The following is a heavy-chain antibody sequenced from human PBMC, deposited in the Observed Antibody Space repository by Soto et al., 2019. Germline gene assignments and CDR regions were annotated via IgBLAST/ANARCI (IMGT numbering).Heavy chain of an antibody. Sequence: PGGSLRLSCAASGFTFSSYWMSWVRQAPGKGLEWVANIKQDGSEKYYVDSVKGRFTISRDNAKNSLYLQMNSLRAEDTAVYYYASRVGHSPYYYYYYMDVWGKGTTVTVSS. CDR3: ASRVGHSPYYYYYYMDV. CDR1: GFTFSSYW. D-gene: IGHD2-15*01. CDR2: IKQDGSEK. V-gene: IGHV3-7*01. J-gene: IGHJ6*03.